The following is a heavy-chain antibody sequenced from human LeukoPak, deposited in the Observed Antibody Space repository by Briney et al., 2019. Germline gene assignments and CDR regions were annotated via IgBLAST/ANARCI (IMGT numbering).Heavy chain of an antibody. CDR1: GYSISSGYY. J-gene: IGHJ3*02. CDR2: IYHFGTT. D-gene: IGHD1-1*01. CDR3: ARVREDPWNSAPHAFDI. V-gene: IGHV4-38-2*02. Sequence: SETLSLTCSVSGYSISSGYYWGWTRQPPGKGLEWIGNIYHFGTTYYNPSLKSRVTISVDTSNNQFSLKLSSVTAADTAVYYCARVREDPWNSAPHAFDIWGQGTMVTVSS.